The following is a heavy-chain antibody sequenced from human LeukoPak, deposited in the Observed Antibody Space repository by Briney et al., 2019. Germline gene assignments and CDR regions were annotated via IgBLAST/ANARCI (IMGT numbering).Heavy chain of an antibody. CDR2: YYSGGST. CDR1: GFPVRCNY. J-gene: IGHJ6*02. CDR3: ARDPPRDSSGYYGMDV. Sequence: GSLEPPFSASGFPVRCNYMDWVRPGPGKGLGGGSVYYSGGSTHYADSVKGRFTISRDNSKNTLYLQMNSLRAEDTAVYYCARDPPRDSSGYYGMDVWGQGTTVTVSS. D-gene: IGHD3-22*01. V-gene: IGHV3-53*01.